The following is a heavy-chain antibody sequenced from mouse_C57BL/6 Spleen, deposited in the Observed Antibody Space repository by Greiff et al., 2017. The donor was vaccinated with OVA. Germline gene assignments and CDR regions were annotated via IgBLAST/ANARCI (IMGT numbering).Heavy chain of an antibody. D-gene: IGHD2-4*01. Sequence: EVQLVESGPELVKPGASVKISCKASGYSFTGYYMNWVKQSPEKSLEWIGEINPSTGGTTYNQKFKAKATLTVDKSSSTAYMQLKSLTSEDSAVYYCAPIYYDYPWFAYWGQGTLVTVSA. CDR3: APIYYDYPWFAY. J-gene: IGHJ3*01. V-gene: IGHV1-42*01. CDR1: GYSFTGYY. CDR2: INPSTGGT.